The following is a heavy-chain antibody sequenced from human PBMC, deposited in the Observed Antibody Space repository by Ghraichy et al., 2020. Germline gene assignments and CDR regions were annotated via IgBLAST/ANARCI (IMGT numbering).Heavy chain of an antibody. CDR1: GYSFTSYW. Sequence: GESLNISCKGSGYSFTSYWIGWVRQMPGKGLEWMGIIYPGDSDTRYSPSFQGQVTISADKSISTAYLQWSSLKASDTAMYYFARLGGKDIVVVPAASPYYYYGMDVWGQGTTVTVSS. V-gene: IGHV5-51*01. CDR2: IYPGDSDT. CDR3: ARLGGKDIVVVPAASPYYYYGMDV. D-gene: IGHD2-2*01. J-gene: IGHJ6*02.